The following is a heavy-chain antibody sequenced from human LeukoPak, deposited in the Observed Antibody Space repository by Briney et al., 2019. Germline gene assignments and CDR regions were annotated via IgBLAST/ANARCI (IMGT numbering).Heavy chain of an antibody. CDR1: GFTFTSSA. J-gene: IGHJ4*02. V-gene: IGHV1-58*01. Sequence: SVKVSCKASGFTFTSSAVQWVRQARGQRLEWIGWIVVGSGNTNYAQKFQERVTITRDMSTSTAYMELSSLRSEDTAVYYCAAEGTAAGVRSASDYWGQGTLVTVSS. CDR2: IVVGSGNT. D-gene: IGHD6-13*01. CDR3: AAEGTAAGVRSASDY.